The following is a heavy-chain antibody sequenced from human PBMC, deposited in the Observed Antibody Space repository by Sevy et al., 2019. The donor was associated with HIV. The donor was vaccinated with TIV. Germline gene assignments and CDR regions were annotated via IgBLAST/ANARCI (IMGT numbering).Heavy chain of an antibody. Sequence: GGSLRLSCAASGVIFDDYGMSWVRQAPGKGLEWVSGINWNGGSTGYAYSVKGRFTISRDNAKNSLYLQMNSLRAEDTALYYCARHGYGYGYHALLDYYYGMDVWGQGTTVTVSS. CDR1: GVIFDDYG. CDR3: ARHGYGYGYHALLDYYYGMDV. J-gene: IGHJ6*02. D-gene: IGHD5-18*01. V-gene: IGHV3-20*04. CDR2: INWNGGST.